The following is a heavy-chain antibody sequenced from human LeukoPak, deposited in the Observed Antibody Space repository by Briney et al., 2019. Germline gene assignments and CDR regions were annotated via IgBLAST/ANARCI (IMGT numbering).Heavy chain of an antibody. CDR3: ARDRGAARPPGLDMDV. J-gene: IGHJ6*03. CDR2: ISAYNGNT. Sequence: PEASVKVSCKASGYTFTSYGISWVRQAPGQGLEWMGWISAYNGNTNYAQKLQGRVTMTTDTSTSTAHMELRSLRSDDTAVYYCARDRGAARPPGLDMDVWGKGTSVTVSS. V-gene: IGHV1-18*01. CDR1: GYTFTSYG. D-gene: IGHD6-6*01.